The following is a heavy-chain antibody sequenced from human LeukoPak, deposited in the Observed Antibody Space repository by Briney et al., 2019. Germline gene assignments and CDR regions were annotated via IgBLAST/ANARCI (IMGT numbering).Heavy chain of an antibody. J-gene: IGHJ4*02. V-gene: IGHV1-2*02. CDR2: INPNSGGT. CDR3: AREMGYSYGRQNFDY. D-gene: IGHD5-18*01. Sequence: ASVKVSCKASGYTFTSYGISWVRQAPGQGLEWMGWINPNSGGTNYAQKFQGRVTMTRDTSISTAYMELSRLRSDDTAVYYCAREMGYSYGRQNFDYWGQGTLVTVSS. CDR1: GYTFTSYG.